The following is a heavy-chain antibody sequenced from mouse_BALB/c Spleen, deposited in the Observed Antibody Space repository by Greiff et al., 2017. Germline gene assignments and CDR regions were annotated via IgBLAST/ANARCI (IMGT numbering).Heavy chain of an antibody. CDR3: ASNWDYFDY. CDR1: GYTFTSYW. Sequence: QVQLKESGAELARPGASVKLSCKASGYTFTSYWMQWVKQRPGQGLEWIGAIYPGDGDTRYTQKFKGKATLTADKSSSTAYMQLSSLASEDSAVYYCASNWDYFDYWGQGTTLTVSS. D-gene: IGHD4-1*01. CDR2: IYPGDGDT. J-gene: IGHJ2*01. V-gene: IGHV1-87*01.